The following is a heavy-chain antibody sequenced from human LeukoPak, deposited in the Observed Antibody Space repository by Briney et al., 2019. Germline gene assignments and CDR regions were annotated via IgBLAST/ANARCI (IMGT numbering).Heavy chain of an antibody. V-gene: IGHV3-7*01. J-gene: IGHJ4*02. Sequence: GGSLRLSCAASGFTFSSYWMSWVRQAPGQGLEWVACIKQDGSEKYYVDSGKERFKISRGKAKTTLYPPMSSPRAEDTTVYYCARAVSDDVWTGCCTEGELCAYWGQGTLVTVSS. CDR1: GFTFSSYW. CDR3: ARAVSDDVWTGCCTEGELCAY. CDR2: IKQDGSEK. D-gene: IGHD3/OR15-3a*01.